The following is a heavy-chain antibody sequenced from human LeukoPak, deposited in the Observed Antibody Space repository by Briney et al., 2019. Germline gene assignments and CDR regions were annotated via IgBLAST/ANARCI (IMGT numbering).Heavy chain of an antibody. V-gene: IGHV1-8*02. CDR3: ARGRGWLPQNDY. CDR1: GGTFSSYA. CDR2: MNPNSGNT. Sequence: ASVKVSCKASGGTFSSYAINWVRQATGQGLEWMGWMNPNSGNTGYAQKFQGRVTITRNTSISTAYMELSSLRSEDTAVYYCARGRGWLPQNDYWGQGTLVTVSS. J-gene: IGHJ4*02. D-gene: IGHD5-24*01.